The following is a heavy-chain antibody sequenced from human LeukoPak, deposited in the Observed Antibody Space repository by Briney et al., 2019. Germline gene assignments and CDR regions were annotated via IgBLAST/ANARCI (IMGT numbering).Heavy chain of an antibody. J-gene: IGHJ4*02. CDR1: GGSISSSSYY. D-gene: IGHD3-3*01. V-gene: IGHV4-39*01. CDR2: IYYSGST. Sequence: KSSETLSLTCTVSGGSISSSSYYWGWIRQPPGKGLEWIGSIYYSGSTYYNPSLKRRVTISVDTSKNQFFLMRRSLTADDTAVYYCARILEGLFYVGYWGQGTLVTVSS. CDR3: ARILEGLFYVGY.